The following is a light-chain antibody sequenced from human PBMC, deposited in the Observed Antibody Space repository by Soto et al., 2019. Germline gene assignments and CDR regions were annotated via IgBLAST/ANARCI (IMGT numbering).Light chain of an antibody. CDR3: AAWDDSLSVVV. V-gene: IGLV1-47*01. J-gene: IGLJ2*01. Sequence: QSVVTQPPSASGTPGQRVTISCSGSSSNIGTNFVYWYQHLPGTAPKLLIYRTAQRPSGVPDRFSGSKSGTSASLAISGLRSEDEADYFCAAWDDSLSVVVFGGGTTLTVL. CDR1: SSNIGTNF. CDR2: RTA.